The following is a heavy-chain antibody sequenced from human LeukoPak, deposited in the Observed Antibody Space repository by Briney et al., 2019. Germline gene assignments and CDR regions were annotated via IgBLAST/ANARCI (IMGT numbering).Heavy chain of an antibody. CDR3: ARGRSYFDY. CDR2: MNPNSGNT. J-gene: IGHJ4*02. CDR1: GYAFTSYD. Sequence: ASVKLSCTASGYAFTSYDINWVRQATGQGLEWMGWMNPNSGNTGYAQKFQGRVTMTRNTSISTAYMELSGLRSDDTAVYYCARGRSYFDYWGQGTLVTVSS. V-gene: IGHV1-8*01.